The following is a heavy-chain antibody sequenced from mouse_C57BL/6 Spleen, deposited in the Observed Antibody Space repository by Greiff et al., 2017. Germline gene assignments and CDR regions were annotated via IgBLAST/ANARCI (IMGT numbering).Heavy chain of an antibody. Sequence: QVQLQQPGAELVKPGASVKMSCKASGYTFTSYWITWVKQRPGKGLEWIGDINPGSGSTTYNEKFKSKATLTVDKSSSTAYMQLRSLTSEDSAVYYCARSTTVTFFYAMDYWGQGTSGTVSS. CDR2: INPGSGST. CDR1: GYTFTSYW. V-gene: IGHV1-55*01. J-gene: IGHJ4*01. D-gene: IGHD2-13*01. CDR3: ARSTTVTFFYAMDY.